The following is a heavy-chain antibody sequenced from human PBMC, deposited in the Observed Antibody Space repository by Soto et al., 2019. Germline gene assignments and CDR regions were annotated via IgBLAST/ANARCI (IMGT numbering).Heavy chain of an antibody. V-gene: IGHV4-4*02. CDR3: ASRDPGTSVDY. Sequence: QVQLQESGPGLVKPSGTLSLTCAVSVGSFTSNNWWTWVRQPPGQGLECIGEIYRTGSTNYNPSLKSRVTISLDKSENQFSLKVTSLTAADTAVYYCASRDPGTSVDYWGQGTLVTVSS. CDR1: VGSFTSNNW. D-gene: IGHD1-7*01. J-gene: IGHJ4*02. CDR2: IYRTGST.